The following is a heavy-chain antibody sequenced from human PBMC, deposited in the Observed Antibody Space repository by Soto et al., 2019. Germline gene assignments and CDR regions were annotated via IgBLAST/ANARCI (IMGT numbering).Heavy chain of an antibody. CDR3: ARVMDAPTSLPTGLDY. CDR1: GASVTTNHW. D-gene: IGHD3-9*01. Sequence: QVQLQESGPGLVKPSESLSLICSVSGASVTTNHWWTWVRQAPGKGLEWIGESFHNGATNHNPSRKMRATILVDTSKNDVALKLTAVTAADTAVYYCARVMDAPTSLPTGLDYWGRGTQVTASS. CDR2: SFHNGAT. V-gene: IGHV4-4*02. J-gene: IGHJ4*02.